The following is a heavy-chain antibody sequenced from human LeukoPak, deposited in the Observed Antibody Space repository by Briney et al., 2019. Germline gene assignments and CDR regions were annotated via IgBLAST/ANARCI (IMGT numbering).Heavy chain of an antibody. J-gene: IGHJ4*02. CDR3: ASLRQWLEGGDY. CDR2: ISSSGSTI. CDR1: GFTFSSYE. D-gene: IGHD6-19*01. V-gene: IGHV3-48*03. Sequence: PGGSLRLSCAASGFTFSSYEMNWVRQAPGKGLEWVSYISSSGSTIYYADSVKGRFTISRDNAKNSLYLQMNSLRAENTAVYYCASLRQWLEGGDYWGQGTLVTVSS.